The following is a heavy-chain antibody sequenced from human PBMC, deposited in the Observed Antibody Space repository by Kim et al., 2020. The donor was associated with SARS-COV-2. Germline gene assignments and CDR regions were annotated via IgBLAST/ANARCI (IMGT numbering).Heavy chain of an antibody. CDR1: GGSISSSSYY. CDR2: IYYSGST. V-gene: IGHV4-39*07. D-gene: IGHD6-13*01. J-gene: IGHJ5*02. CDR3: ARGTSSSWPHSHNWFDP. Sequence: SETLSLTCTVSGGSISSSSYYWGWIRQPPGKGLEWIGSIYYSGSTYYNPSLKSRVTISVDTSKNQFSLKLSSVTAADTAVYYCARGTSSSWPHSHNWFDPWGQGTLVTVSS.